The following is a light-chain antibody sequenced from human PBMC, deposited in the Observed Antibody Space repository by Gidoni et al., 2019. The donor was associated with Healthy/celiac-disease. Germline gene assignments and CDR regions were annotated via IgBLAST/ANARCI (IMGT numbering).Light chain of an antibody. Sequence: QSALTQPASVSGSPGQSTTISFTGTSRDAGGYNSVSLSQQNPGKATKLMIYEVSNRPYVVSSRFSGSKAGNTASLTISGLQAEGEADYYGSSYTSSSTGVFGGGTKLTVL. J-gene: IGLJ2*01. CDR1: SRDAGGYNS. CDR2: EVS. CDR3: SSYTSSSTGV. V-gene: IGLV2-14*01.